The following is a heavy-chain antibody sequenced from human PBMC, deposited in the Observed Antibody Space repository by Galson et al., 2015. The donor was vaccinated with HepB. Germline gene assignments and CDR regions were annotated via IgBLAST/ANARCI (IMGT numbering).Heavy chain of an antibody. CDR2: INAGNGNT. V-gene: IGHV1-3*01. CDR3: ARGGAAAGTFYYYYGMDV. Sequence: SVKVSCKASGYTFTSYAMHWVRQAPGQRLEWMGWINAGNGNTKYSQKFQGRVTITRDTSASTAYMELSSLRSEDTAVYYCARGGAAAGTFYYYYGMDVWGQGTTVTVSS. D-gene: IGHD6-13*01. CDR1: GYTFTSYA. J-gene: IGHJ6*02.